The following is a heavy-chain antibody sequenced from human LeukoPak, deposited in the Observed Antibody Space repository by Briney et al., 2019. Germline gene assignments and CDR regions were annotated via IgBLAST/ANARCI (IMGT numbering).Heavy chain of an antibody. Sequence: GGSLRLSCAASGFTFSSYWMSWVRQAPGKGLEWVANIKQDGSEKYYVDSVKGRFTISRDNAKNSLYLQMNSLRAEDTAVYYCALQKGGWLSDYWGQGTLVTVSS. V-gene: IGHV3-7*01. CDR3: ALQKGGWLSDY. CDR2: IKQDGSEK. CDR1: GFTFSSYW. J-gene: IGHJ4*02. D-gene: IGHD3-22*01.